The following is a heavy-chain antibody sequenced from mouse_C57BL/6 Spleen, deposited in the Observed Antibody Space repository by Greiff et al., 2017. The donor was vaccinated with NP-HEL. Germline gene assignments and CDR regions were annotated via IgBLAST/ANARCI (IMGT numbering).Heavy chain of an antibody. CDR1: GFTFSSYA. V-gene: IGHV5-4*01. D-gene: IGHD1-1*01. CDR2: ISDGGSYT. J-gene: IGHJ1*03. CDR3: ARDSHYYGSSCWYFDV. Sequence: EVKLVESGGGLVKPGGSLKLSCAASGFTFSSYAMSWVRQTPEKRLEWVATISDGGSYTYYPDNVKGRFTISRDNAKNNLYLQMSHLKSEDTAMYYCARDSHYYGSSCWYFDVWGTGTTVTVSS.